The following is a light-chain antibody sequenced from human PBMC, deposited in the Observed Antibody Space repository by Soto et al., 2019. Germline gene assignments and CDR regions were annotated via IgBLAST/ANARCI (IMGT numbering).Light chain of an antibody. CDR1: QSVSATY. J-gene: IGKJ1*01. CDR2: AAS. CDR3: QQSYSTPQT. Sequence: DIVLTQSPATLSLSPGERATLSCRASQSVSATYLAWYQQKPAQPPRLLIYAASSLQSGVPSRFSGSGSGTDFTLTIISLQVEDFATYYCQQSYSTPQTFGHGTKVDIK. V-gene: IGKV3-20*02.